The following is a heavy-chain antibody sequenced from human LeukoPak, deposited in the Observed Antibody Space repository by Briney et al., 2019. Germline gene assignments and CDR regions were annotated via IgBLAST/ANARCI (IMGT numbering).Heavy chain of an antibody. Sequence: ASVKVSCKASGYTFTSYYMHWVRQAPGQGLEWMGIINPSGGSTSYAQKFQGRVTMTRDTSISTAYMELSRLRSDDTAVDYCASWDGYNWDIWGQGTMVTVSS. CDR1: GYTFTSYY. J-gene: IGHJ3*02. D-gene: IGHD5-24*01. CDR3: ASWDGYNWDI. CDR2: INPSGGST. V-gene: IGHV1-46*01.